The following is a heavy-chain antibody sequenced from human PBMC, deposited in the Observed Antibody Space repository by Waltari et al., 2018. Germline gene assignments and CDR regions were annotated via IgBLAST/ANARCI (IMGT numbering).Heavy chain of an antibody. CDR1: GFSFSNSV. J-gene: IGHJ4*02. CDR3: AQYNHGSYEPPLRH. V-gene: IGHV3-23*01. CDR2: SSPVYTT. D-gene: IGHD3-3*01. Sequence: HLLESGGRLVQPGGSLRLSCAASGFSFSNSVLGWVRQPPGKGLEWVSSSSPVYTTCYAQSVRGRFIISRDASRTTVYLQMNSLSAEDTAVYYCAQYNHGSYEPPLRHWGQGTLVTVSS.